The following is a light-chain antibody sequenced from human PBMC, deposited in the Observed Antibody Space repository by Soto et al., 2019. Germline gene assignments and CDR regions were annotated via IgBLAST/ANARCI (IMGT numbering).Light chain of an antibody. CDR2: DAS. V-gene: IGKV3-11*01. J-gene: IGKJ4*01. CDR3: QQRTNWLT. Sequence: EIVLTQSPATLSLSPGERATLSCRASQSVSSDLAWYQQKPGQAPRLLIYDASNRATGIPARFSGSGSGTDFTLTISSLEPEDFAIYYCQQRTNWLTFGGGTKVE. CDR1: QSVSSD.